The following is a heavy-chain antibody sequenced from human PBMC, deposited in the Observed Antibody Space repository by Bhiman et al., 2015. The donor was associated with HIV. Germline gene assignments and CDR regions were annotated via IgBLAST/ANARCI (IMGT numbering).Heavy chain of an antibody. Sequence: EVQLVESGGGLVQSGRSLRLSCAASGFTFDDYAMHWVRQAPGKGLEWVSGISWNSGRIGYAESVKGRFTISRDNAKNSLYLQMNSLRAEDTALYYCAKDGGGNDYFDQWGQGMLVTVSS. CDR2: ISWNSGRI. D-gene: IGHD4-23*01. CDR1: GFTFDDYA. CDR3: AKDGGGNDYFDQ. V-gene: IGHV3-9*01. J-gene: IGHJ4*02.